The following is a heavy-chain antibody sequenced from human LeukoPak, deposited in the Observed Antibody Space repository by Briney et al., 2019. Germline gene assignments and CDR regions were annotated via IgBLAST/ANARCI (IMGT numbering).Heavy chain of an antibody. CDR2: ISWNSGSI. D-gene: IGHD3-22*01. J-gene: IGHJ3*02. V-gene: IGHV3-9*01. Sequence: GRSLRLSCAASGFTFDDYAMHWVRQAPGKGLEWVSGISWNSGSIGYADSVKGRFTISRDNSKNTLYLQMNSLRAEDTAVYYCAKITMIVVVKDAFDIWGQGTMVTVSS. CDR3: AKITMIVVVKDAFDI. CDR1: GFTFDDYA.